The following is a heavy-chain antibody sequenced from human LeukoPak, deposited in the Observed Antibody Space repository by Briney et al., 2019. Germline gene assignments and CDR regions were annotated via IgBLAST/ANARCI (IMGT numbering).Heavy chain of an antibody. Sequence: ASVKVSCKASGYTFTSYYMHWVRQAPGQGLEWMGIINPSGGSTSYAQKFQGRVTMTRDMSTSTVYMELSSLRSEDTAVYYCAGARKYYYDSSGYYWFDYWGQGTLVTVSS. CDR1: GYTFTSYY. CDR3: AGARKYYYDSSGYYWFDY. J-gene: IGHJ4*02. CDR2: INPSGGST. V-gene: IGHV1-46*01. D-gene: IGHD3-22*01.